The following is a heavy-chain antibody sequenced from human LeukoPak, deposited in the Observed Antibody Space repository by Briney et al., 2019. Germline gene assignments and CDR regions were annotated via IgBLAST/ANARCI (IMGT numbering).Heavy chain of an antibody. CDR2: ITNSGENT. CDR1: GFSFPYG. V-gene: IGHV3-23*01. J-gene: IGHJ3*02. D-gene: IGHD5-18*01. CDR3: AKDRQLWLPTGAFDI. Sequence: PGGSLRLSCEASGFSFPYGMSWVRQAPGKGLEWVSGITNSGENTYYADSVKGRFTISRDNSKNTLYLQMNSLRAEDTAVYYCAKDRQLWLPTGAFDIWGQGTMVTVSS.